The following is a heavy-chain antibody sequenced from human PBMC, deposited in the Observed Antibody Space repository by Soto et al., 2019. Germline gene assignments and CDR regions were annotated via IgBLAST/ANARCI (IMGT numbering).Heavy chain of an antibody. D-gene: IGHD3-3*01. V-gene: IGHV3-53*04. CDR2: IYSGGST. CDR1: GFTVSSNY. Sequence: EVQLVESGGGLVQPGGSLRLSCAASGFTVSSNYMNWVRQAPGKGLEWVSVIYSGGSTYYADSVKGRFTISRHNSKNTLYLQMNSLRAEDTAVYYCARGSGQGYYDFWSGYGGAFDIWGQGTMVTVSS. J-gene: IGHJ3*02. CDR3: ARGSGQGYYDFWSGYGGAFDI.